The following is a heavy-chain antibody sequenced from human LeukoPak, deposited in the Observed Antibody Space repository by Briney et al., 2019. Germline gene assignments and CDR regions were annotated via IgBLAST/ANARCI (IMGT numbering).Heavy chain of an antibody. J-gene: IGHJ5*02. Sequence: KPGGSLRLSCAASGFTFSSYAMSWVRQAPGKGLEWVSAISGSGGSTYYADSVKGRFTISRDNSKNTLYLQMNSLRAEDTAIYYCANRHSSGWVSDPWGQGTLVTVSS. CDR2: ISGSGGST. CDR3: ANRHSSGWVSDP. CDR1: GFTFSSYA. D-gene: IGHD6-19*01. V-gene: IGHV3-23*01.